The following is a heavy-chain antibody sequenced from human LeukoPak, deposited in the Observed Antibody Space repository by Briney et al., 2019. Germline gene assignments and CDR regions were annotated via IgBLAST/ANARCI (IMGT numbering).Heavy chain of an antibody. D-gene: IGHD1-26*01. Sequence: PHSGNTPYAQKFHRRLTITSNTSISTAYMQLSSLRSEDTAVYYCARGGGGAESYGMDVWGQGTTVTVSS. V-gene: IGHV1-8*01. J-gene: IGHJ6*02. CDR3: ARGGGGAESYGMDV. CDR2: PHSGNT.